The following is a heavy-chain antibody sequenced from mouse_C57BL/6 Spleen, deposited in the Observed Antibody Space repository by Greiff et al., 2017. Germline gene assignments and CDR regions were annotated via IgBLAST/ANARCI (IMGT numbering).Heavy chain of an antibody. J-gene: IGHJ3*01. CDR3: ARKEDDYGGFAY. CDR2: ISSGSSTI. D-gene: IGHD2-4*01. V-gene: IGHV5-17*01. Sequence: EVMLVESGGGLVKPGGSLKLSCAASGFTFSDYGMHWVRQAPEKGLEWVAYISSGSSTIYYADTVKGRFTISRDNAKNTLFRHMTSLMSEYTAMYYFARKEDDYGGFAYWGQGTLVTVSA. CDR1: GFTFSDYG.